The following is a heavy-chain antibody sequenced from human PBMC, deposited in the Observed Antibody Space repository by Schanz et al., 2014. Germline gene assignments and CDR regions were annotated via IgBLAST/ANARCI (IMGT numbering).Heavy chain of an antibody. Sequence: VQLLESGGGVVQPGRSLRLSCAASGFTFSNHGMHWVRQAPGKGLEWVANIKHDGSEKYYADSVKGRFTISRDNSQNPLYLQMNTLRTEDTAVYYFAKELNRRGGQTNFYYYYGMDVWGQGTTVTVSS. CDR3: AKELNRRGGQTNFYYYYGMDV. J-gene: IGHJ6*02. D-gene: IGHD5-12*01. CDR2: IKHDGSEK. CDR1: GFTFSNHG. V-gene: IGHV3-30*02.